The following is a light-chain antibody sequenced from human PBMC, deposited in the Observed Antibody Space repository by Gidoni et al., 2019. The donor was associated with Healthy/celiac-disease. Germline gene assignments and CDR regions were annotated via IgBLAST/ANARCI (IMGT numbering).Light chain of an antibody. CDR1: QSVLYSSNNKNY. CDR3: QQYYSTPVG. CDR2: WAS. Sequence: VMTQPPAYLLVSLGERATIICKSSQSVLYSSNNKNYLAWYQQKPGQPPKLLIYWASTRESGVPDRFSGSGSGTDFTLTISSLQAEDVAVYYCQQYYSTPVGFGQGTKVEIK. J-gene: IGKJ1*01. V-gene: IGKV4-1*01.